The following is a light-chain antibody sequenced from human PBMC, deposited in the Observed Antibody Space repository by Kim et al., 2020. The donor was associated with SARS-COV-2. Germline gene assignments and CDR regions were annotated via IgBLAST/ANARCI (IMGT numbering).Light chain of an antibody. Sequence: SYELTQPPSVSVSPGQTASITCSGDTLGTGYASWYQQRTGQSPVLLIYQNFKRPSGIPERFSGSNSGNTATLTIRGTQSEDEADYYCQAWDTNTGVIFGGATKVTVL. V-gene: IGLV3-1*01. CDR1: TLGTGY. J-gene: IGLJ2*01. CDR3: QAWDTNTGVI. CDR2: QNF.